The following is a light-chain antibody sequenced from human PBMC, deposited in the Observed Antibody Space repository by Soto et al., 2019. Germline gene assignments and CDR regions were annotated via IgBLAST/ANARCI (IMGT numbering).Light chain of an antibody. J-gene: IGLJ2*01. V-gene: IGLV1-47*02. CDR1: SSNIGSNY. Sequence: QSVLTQPPSASGTPGQRVTISCSGSSSNIGSNYVYWYQQLPGTAPKLLIYSDNQQPSGVPGRFCGSKSGTSAPVAISGLRSEDDAYYYWAAGDDRRSVLFGGGTKLTVL. CDR2: SDN. CDR3: AAGDDRRSVL.